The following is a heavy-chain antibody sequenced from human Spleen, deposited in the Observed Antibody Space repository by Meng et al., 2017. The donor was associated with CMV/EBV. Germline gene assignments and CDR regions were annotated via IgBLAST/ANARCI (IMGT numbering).Heavy chain of an antibody. J-gene: IGHJ5*02. CDR2: IGSSDLYT. CDR1: GFTFSSYS. V-gene: IGHV3-21*04. D-gene: IGHD3-10*01. Sequence: GGSLRLSCVASGFTFSSYSMNWVRQAPGKGLECVSSIGSSDLYTYYTDSVKGRFTISRDNSKNTLYLQMNSLRAEDTAVYYCATYYGRGTYYDHWGQGALVTVSS. CDR3: ATYYGRGTYYDH.